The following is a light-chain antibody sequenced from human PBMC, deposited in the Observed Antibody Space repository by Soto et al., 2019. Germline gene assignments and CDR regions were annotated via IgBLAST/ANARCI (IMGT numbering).Light chain of an antibody. Sequence: IQMTQSPSTLSASVGDTVTITCRASQSISVSLAWYQQKPREAPNLLIYDASTLHGGVPSRFSGSGSGTEFTLTVTSLQPEDFATYFCLQHKSYPWTFGQGTKVEL. V-gene: IGKV1-5*01. CDR2: DAS. J-gene: IGKJ1*01. CDR1: QSISVS. CDR3: LQHKSYPWT.